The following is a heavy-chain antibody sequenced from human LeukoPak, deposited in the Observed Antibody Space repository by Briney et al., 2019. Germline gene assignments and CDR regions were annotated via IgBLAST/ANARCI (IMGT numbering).Heavy chain of an antibody. CDR2: IYPDDSDT. CDR1: GYSFTNYW. J-gene: IGHJ4*02. CDR3: ARHSSYYDSSGYYWLDY. Sequence: GESLKISCKGSGYSFTNYWIGWVRQMPGKGLEWMGIIYPDDSDTRYSPSFQGQVTMSADKSISAAHLQWSSLKASDTAMYYCARHSSYYDSSGYYWLDYWGQGTLVTVSS. D-gene: IGHD3-22*01. V-gene: IGHV5-51*01.